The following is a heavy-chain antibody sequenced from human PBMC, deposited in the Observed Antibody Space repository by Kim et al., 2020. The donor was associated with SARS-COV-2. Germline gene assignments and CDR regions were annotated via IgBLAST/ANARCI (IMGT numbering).Heavy chain of an antibody. CDR1: GGSISSGGYY. J-gene: IGHJ3*02. V-gene: IGHV4-31*03. Sequence: SETLSLTSTVSGGSISSGGYYWSWIRQHPGKGLEWIGYIYYSGSTYYNPSLKSRVTISVDTSKNQFSLKLSSVTAADTAVYYCARVWFGELEDAFDIWGQGTMVTVSS. D-gene: IGHD3-10*01. CDR2: IYYSGST. CDR3: ARVWFGELEDAFDI.